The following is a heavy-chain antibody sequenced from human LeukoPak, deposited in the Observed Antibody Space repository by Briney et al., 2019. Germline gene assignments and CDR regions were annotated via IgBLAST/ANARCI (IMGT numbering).Heavy chain of an antibody. CDR3: AKDFTSGWTADLFDY. D-gene: IGHD6-19*01. CDR1: GFTFSSYG. J-gene: IGHJ4*02. CDR2: ISYDGSNK. V-gene: IGHV3-30*18. Sequence: RAGGSLSLSCAASGFTFSSYGMHWVRQAPGKGLEWVAVISYDGSNKYYADSVKGRFAISRDNSKNTLYLQMNSLRAEDTAVYYCAKDFTSGWTADLFDYWGQGTLVTVSS.